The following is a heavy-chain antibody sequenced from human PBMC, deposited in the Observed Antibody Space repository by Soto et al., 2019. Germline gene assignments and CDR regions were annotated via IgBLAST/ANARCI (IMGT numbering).Heavy chain of an antibody. CDR2: ISYDGSNK. Sequence: QVQLVESGGGVVQPGRSLRLSCAASGFTFSSYAMHWVRQAPGKGLEWVAVISYDGSNKYYADSVKGRFTISRDNSKKTQDLQMNRLRPNDTAVYYCAREVAAAACHYYYGMDVWGQGTTVTVSS. CDR3: AREVAAAACHYYYGMDV. V-gene: IGHV3-30-3*01. J-gene: IGHJ6*02. CDR1: GFTFSSYA. D-gene: IGHD6-13*01.